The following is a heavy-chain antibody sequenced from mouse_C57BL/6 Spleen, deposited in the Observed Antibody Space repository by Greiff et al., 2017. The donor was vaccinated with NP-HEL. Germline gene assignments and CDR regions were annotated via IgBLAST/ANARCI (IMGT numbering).Heavy chain of an antibody. CDR1: GYTFTSYW. J-gene: IGHJ1*03. Sequence: QVQLQQSGTELVKPGASVKLSCKASGYTFTSYWMHWVKQRPGQGLEWIGNINPSNGGTNYNEKFKSKATLTVDKSSSTAYMQLSSLTSEDSAVYYCARGDYYDGSSKRYFDVWGTGTTVTVSS. D-gene: IGHD1-1*01. CDR2: INPSNGGT. V-gene: IGHV1-53*01. CDR3: ARGDYYDGSSKRYFDV.